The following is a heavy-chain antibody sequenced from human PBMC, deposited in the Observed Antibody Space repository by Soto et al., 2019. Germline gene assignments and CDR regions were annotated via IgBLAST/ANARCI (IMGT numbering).Heavy chain of an antibody. CDR1: GFTFSSYS. V-gene: IGHV3-21*01. Sequence: GSLRLSCAASGFTFSSYSMNWVRQAPGKGLEWVSSISSSSSYIYYADSVTGRFTISRDNAKNSLYLQMNSLRAEDTAVYYCARSYYYDTSGYPFDFWAQATLVTVSS. CDR3: ARSYYYDTSGYPFDF. D-gene: IGHD3-22*01. CDR2: ISSSSSYI. J-gene: IGHJ4*02.